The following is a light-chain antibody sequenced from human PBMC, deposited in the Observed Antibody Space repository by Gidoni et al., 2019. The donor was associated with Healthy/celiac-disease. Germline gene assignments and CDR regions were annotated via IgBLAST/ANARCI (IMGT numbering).Light chain of an antibody. V-gene: IGKV1-5*03. CDR1: QSISSW. Sequence: DIQMTQSPSTRSASVGDRVTITCRASQSISSWLAWYQQKPGKATMLLIYYASSLESGVPSRFSGIGSGTEFTLTISSLHPDEFATYYCQQYNSYSPYTFGQGTKLEIK. J-gene: IGKJ2*01. CDR3: QQYNSYSPYT. CDR2: YAS.